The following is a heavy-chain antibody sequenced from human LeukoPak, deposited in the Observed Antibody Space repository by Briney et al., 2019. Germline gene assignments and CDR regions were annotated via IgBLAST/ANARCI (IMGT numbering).Heavy chain of an antibody. D-gene: IGHD3-22*01. J-gene: IGHJ4*02. CDR2: IIPIFGTA. CDR1: GGTFSSYA. Sequence: SVKVSCKASGGTFSSYAISWVRQAPGQGVERMGRIIPIFGTANYAQKFQGRVTITTDESTSTAYMELSSLRSEDTAVYYCARDLPHYYDSSGYSDYWGQGTLVTVSS. V-gene: IGHV1-69*05. CDR3: ARDLPHYYDSSGYSDY.